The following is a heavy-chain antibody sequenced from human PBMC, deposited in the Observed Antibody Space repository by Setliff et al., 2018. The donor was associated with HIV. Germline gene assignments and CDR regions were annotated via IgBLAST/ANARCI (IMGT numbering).Heavy chain of an antibody. CDR3: ASSNVVVVTASVSDAFDI. V-gene: IGHV3-74*01. D-gene: IGHD2-21*02. CDR1: GFSFSAYY. Sequence: GGSLRLSCTASGFSFSAYYMSWVRQAPGKGLGWVSRINTDGSSISHADSVKGRFTISRDDAKNTLFLQMNRLRAEDTAVYYCASSNVVVVTASVSDAFDIWGQGTMVTVSS. J-gene: IGHJ3*02. CDR2: INTDGSSI.